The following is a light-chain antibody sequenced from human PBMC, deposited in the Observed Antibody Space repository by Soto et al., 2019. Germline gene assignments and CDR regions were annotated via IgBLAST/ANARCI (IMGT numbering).Light chain of an antibody. V-gene: IGKV3-15*01. CDR2: GAS. CDR1: QSVSSN. CDR3: QQVDSYPRT. J-gene: IGKJ3*01. Sequence: EIVMTQSPATLSVSPGERATLSCRASQSVSSNLAWYQQKPGQAPTLLIYGASARATGIPARFSGSGSGTEFTLTISSLQSEDFATYYCQQVDSYPRTFGPGTTVEI.